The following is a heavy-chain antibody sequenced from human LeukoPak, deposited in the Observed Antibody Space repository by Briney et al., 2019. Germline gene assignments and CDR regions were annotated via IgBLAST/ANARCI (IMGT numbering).Heavy chain of an antibody. CDR3: ARGPELSFDWAIGYFDL. J-gene: IGHJ2*01. CDR2: IIPIFGTA. Sequence: GASVKVSCKASGGTFSSYAISWVRQAPGQGLEWMGGIIPIFGTANYAQKFQGRVTITADESTSTAYVELSSLRSEDTAVYYCARGPELSFDWAIGYFDLWGRGTLVTVSS. CDR1: GGTFSSYA. D-gene: IGHD3-9*01. V-gene: IGHV1-69*13.